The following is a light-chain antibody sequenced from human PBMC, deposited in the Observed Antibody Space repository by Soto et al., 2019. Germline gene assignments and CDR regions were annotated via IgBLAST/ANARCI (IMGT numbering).Light chain of an antibody. Sequence: EIVMTKSPATLSVSQGERAPLSCRTSQSVSSSLAWYQQKPGQAPSLLIYGASTRATGIPARFSGSGSGTEFTLTISSLQSEDCAVYYCQQYKNWPWTFGQGTKVDIK. V-gene: IGKV3-15*01. CDR3: QQYKNWPWT. J-gene: IGKJ1*01. CDR1: QSVSSS. CDR2: GAS.